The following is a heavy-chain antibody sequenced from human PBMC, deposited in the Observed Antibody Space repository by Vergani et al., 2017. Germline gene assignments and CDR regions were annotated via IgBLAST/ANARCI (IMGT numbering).Heavy chain of an antibody. V-gene: IGHV4-38-2*01. CDR2: IHHSGDT. J-gene: IGHJ6*02. CDR3: ARHRGSGGFFPSFYFYGMDV. D-gene: IGHD3-10*01. Sequence: QVQLQESGPGLVKPSETLTLTCDVFDSYIMTNPYWGWFRQSPGKGLEWIACIHHSGDTHYNSSLKSRVSISIVSSSKFSLSLTSVTAADTAIYYCARHRGSGGFFPSFYFYGMDVWGHGTTVTVSS. CDR1: DSYIMTNPY.